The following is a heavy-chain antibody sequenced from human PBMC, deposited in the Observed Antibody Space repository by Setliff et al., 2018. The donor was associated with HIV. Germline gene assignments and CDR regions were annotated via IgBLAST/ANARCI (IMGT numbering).Heavy chain of an antibody. CDR3: ARGVGAAGDY. V-gene: IGHV1-8*01. CDR1: GYTFTSKH. J-gene: IGHJ4*02. D-gene: IGHD1-26*01. CDR2: MDPSSAAT. Sequence: ASVKVSCKASGYTFTSKHINWVRQATGQGLEWLGWMDPSSAATGYAQKFQGRVTLTRVTSINTAYMELSSLTSDDTAVYYCARGVGAAGDYWGQGTQVTVSS.